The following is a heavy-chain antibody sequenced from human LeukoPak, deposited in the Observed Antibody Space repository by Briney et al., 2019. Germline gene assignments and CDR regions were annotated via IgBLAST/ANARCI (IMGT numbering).Heavy chain of an antibody. Sequence: GASVKVSCKASGYTFTGYYMHWVRQAPGQGLAWMGWINPNSGGTNYAQKFQGRVTMNRDTSISTAYMELSRLRSDDTAVYYCATIAGYCSGGSCFGKPEYFDYWGQGTLVTVSS. CDR3: ATIAGYCSGGSCFGKPEYFDY. V-gene: IGHV1-2*02. CDR1: GYTFTGYY. D-gene: IGHD2-15*01. CDR2: INPNSGGT. J-gene: IGHJ4*02.